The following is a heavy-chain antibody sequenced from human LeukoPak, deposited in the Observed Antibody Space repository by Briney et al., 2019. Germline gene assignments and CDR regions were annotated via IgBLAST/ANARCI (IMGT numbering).Heavy chain of an antibody. J-gene: IGHJ4*02. CDR1: GGTFSSYA. V-gene: IGHV1-69*06. CDR2: IIPIFGTA. Sequence: SVKVSCKASGGTFSSYAISWVRQAPGQGLEWMGGIIPIFGTANYAQKFQGRVTITADKSTSTAYMELSSLRPEDTAVYYCARETGYAYGRAPLDYWGQGTLVTVSS. D-gene: IGHD5-18*01. CDR3: ARETGYAYGRAPLDY.